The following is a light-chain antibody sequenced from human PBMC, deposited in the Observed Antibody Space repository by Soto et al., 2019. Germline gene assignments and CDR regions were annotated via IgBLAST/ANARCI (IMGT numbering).Light chain of an antibody. CDR1: QSVGRS. Sequence: IVMTQSPATLSVSPGERATLSCRASQSVGRSLAWYQQKPGQAPRLLIYGTSARATGIPATFSVSGSGTEFTLTISSLQSEDFAIYYCQQYDNWPSVTFGGGTKVDIK. CDR3: QQYDNWPSVT. V-gene: IGKV3-15*01. CDR2: GTS. J-gene: IGKJ4*01.